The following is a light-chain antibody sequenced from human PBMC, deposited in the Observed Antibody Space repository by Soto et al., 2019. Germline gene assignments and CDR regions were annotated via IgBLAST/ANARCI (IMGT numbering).Light chain of an antibody. J-gene: IGKJ4*01. CDR1: QSVGST. Sequence: EIVLTQSPATLSVSPGDRVTLSCRASQSVGSTLAWYQQKPGQPPRLLIRGASTRATGVPARFGGSGSGTEFTLTIHSLQSEVFAVYFCQHYSNWLSFGGGTKVEI. CDR3: QHYSNWLS. V-gene: IGKV3-15*01. CDR2: GAS.